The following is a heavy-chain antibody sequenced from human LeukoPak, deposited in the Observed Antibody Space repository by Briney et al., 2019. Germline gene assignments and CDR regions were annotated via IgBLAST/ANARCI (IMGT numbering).Heavy chain of an antibody. D-gene: IGHD5-12*01. V-gene: IGHV1-69*13. J-gene: IGHJ4*02. Sequence: ASVKVSCKASGGTFSSYAISWVRQAPGQGLEWMGGIIPIFGTANYAQKFQGRVTITADESTSTAYMELSSLRSEDTAVYYCARTTNSYGGYDGDFDYWGQGTLVTVSS. CDR1: GGTFSSYA. CDR2: IIPIFGTA. CDR3: ARTTNSYGGYDGDFDY.